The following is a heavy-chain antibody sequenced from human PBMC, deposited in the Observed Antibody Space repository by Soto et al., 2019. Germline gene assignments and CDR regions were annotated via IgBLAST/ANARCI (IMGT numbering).Heavy chain of an antibody. CDR1: GFTFRSFT. Sequence: PGGSLRLSCAASGFTFRSFTMNWVRQAPGKGLEWVSTISSNSAYIYYTDALRGRFTISRDNSKNTLYLQMNSLRAEDTAVYYCAKDRGHSGSYDSYFDYWGQGTLVTVSS. J-gene: IGHJ4*02. CDR3: AKDRGHSGSYDSYFDY. CDR2: ISSNSAYI. D-gene: IGHD1-26*01. V-gene: IGHV3-21*01.